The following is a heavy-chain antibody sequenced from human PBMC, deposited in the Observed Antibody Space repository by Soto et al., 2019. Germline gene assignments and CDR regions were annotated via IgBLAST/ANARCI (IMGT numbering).Heavy chain of an antibody. CDR2: ISGSGDST. J-gene: IGHJ5*02. CDR3: AKRGLGYCSTTSCRGRWCDP. CDR1: GFTFSNYA. D-gene: IGHD2-2*01. Sequence: EVQLLESGGGLVQPGGSLRLSCAASGFTFSNYAMSWVRQAPGKGLEWVSAISGSGDSTYYADSVKGRFTISRDNSKNTLYLQMNSLRAEDTAVYYCAKRGLGYCSTTSCRGRWCDPWGQGTLVTVSS. V-gene: IGHV3-23*01.